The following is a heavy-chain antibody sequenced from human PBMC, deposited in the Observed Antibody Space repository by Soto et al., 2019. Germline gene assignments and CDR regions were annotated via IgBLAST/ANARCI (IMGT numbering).Heavy chain of an antibody. Sequence: GSLRLSCSAAGFTVINNYMNWFRHAPLKVLEWFAVIYSDGSTYYADSVKGRFTISRDNSKNTLYLQMNSLRAEDTAVYYCARGHYDILTGYYFFDYWGQGTLVTVSS. V-gene: IGHV3-53*01. CDR2: IYSDGST. CDR3: ARGHYDILTGYYFFDY. CDR1: GFTVINNY. J-gene: IGHJ4*02. D-gene: IGHD3-9*01.